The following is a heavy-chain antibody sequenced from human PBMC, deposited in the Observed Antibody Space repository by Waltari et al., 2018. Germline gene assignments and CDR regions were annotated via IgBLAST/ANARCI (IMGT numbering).Heavy chain of an antibody. D-gene: IGHD3-3*01. CDR3: ARNPLLRFLEWLPIMRGWFDP. Sequence: QVQLQQWGAGLLKPSETLSLTCAVYGGSFSGYYWSWIRQPPGKGREWIGEINHSGSTNYNPSLKSRVTISVDTSKNQFSLKLSSVTAADTAVYYCARNPLLRFLEWLPIMRGWFDPWGQGTLVTVSS. V-gene: IGHV4-34*01. CDR2: INHSGST. J-gene: IGHJ5*02. CDR1: GGSFSGYY.